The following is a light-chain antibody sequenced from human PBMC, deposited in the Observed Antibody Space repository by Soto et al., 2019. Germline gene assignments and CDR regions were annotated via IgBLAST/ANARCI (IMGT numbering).Light chain of an antibody. CDR2: GAS. V-gene: IGKV3-15*01. CDR3: QLDITWPRT. CDR1: QTVSGN. Sequence: EIVMTLSPATVTVSPKGRATLSCRASQTVSGNLAWYQQKPGQAPRLLIFGASTRATGIPARFSGSGSGTDFSLSIISLQSEDFAVYYCQLDITWPRTFGQGTKVDNK. J-gene: IGKJ1*01.